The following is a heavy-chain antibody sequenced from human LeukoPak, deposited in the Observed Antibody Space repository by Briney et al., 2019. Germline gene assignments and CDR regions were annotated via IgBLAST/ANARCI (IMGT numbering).Heavy chain of an antibody. Sequence: GGSLRLSCAASGFTFSSYEMNWVRQAPGKGLEWVSYISSSGSTIYYADSVKGRFTISRDNAKNSLYLQMSSLRAEDTAVYYCARDKVIVGATSWFDPWGQGTLVTVSS. CDR3: ARDKVIVGATSWFDP. CDR2: ISSSGSTI. D-gene: IGHD1-26*01. V-gene: IGHV3-48*03. J-gene: IGHJ5*02. CDR1: GFTFSSYE.